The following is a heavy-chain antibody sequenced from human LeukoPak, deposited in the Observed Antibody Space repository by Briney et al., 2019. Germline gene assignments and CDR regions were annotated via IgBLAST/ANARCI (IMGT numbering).Heavy chain of an antibody. V-gene: IGHV3-7*01. Sequence: PGGSLRLSCAASGFTFSSYWMSWVRQAPGKGLEWVANIKQDGSEKYYVDSVKGRFTISRDNAKNSLYLQMNSLRAEDTAVYYCAREGARGRRVTIFGVAAYCMDVWGQGTTVTASS. J-gene: IGHJ6*02. CDR1: GFTFSSYW. CDR2: IKQDGSEK. CDR3: AREGARGRRVTIFGVAAYCMDV. D-gene: IGHD3-3*01.